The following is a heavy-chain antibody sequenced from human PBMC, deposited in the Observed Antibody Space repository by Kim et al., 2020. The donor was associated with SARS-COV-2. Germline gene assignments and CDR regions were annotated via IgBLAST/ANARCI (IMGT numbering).Heavy chain of an antibody. CDR2: MNPNSGNT. CDR3: ARGRNIDIVTGCCGGGYDYSAMAV. J-gene: IGHJ6*04. CDR1: GYTFTSYD. Sequence: ASVKVSCKASGYTFTSYDINWVRQATGQGLEWMGCMNPNSGNTGYAQKFQGRVTMTRDTSISTAYMELSGLRSEDTAVYYCARGRNIDIVTGCCGGGYDYSAMAVGGKDTTVSVFS. D-gene: IGHD3-9*01. V-gene: IGHV1-8*01.